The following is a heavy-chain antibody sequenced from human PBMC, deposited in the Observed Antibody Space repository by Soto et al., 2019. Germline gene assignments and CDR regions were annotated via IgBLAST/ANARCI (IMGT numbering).Heavy chain of an antibody. V-gene: IGHV4-59*12. CDR3: ARTNSYYYYGMDV. CDR1: GGSISSYY. J-gene: IGHJ6*02. CDR2: IYHSGST. Sequence: PSETLSLTCTVSGGSISSYYWSWIRQPPGKGLEWIGDIYHSGSTNYNPSLKSRVTISVDTSKNQFSLKLSSVTAADTAVYYCARTNSYYYYGMDVWGQGTTVTVSS. D-gene: IGHD2-8*01.